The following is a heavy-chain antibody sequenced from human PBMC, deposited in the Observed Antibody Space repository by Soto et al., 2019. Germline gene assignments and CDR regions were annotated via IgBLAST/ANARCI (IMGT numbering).Heavy chain of an antibody. CDR2: IYYSGST. CDR1: GGSISSYY. CDR3: ARGGNYDFWSGYRYYFDY. Sequence: QVQLQESGPGLVKPSETLSLTCTVSGGSISSYYWSWIRQPPGKGLEWIGYIYYSGSTNYNPSLKSRVTISVDTSKSQFSLKLSSVTAADTAVYYCARGGNYDFWSGYRYYFDYWGQGTLVTVSS. V-gene: IGHV4-59*01. J-gene: IGHJ4*02. D-gene: IGHD3-3*01.